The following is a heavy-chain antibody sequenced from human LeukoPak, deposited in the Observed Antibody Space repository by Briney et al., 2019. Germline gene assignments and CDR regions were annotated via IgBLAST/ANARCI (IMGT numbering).Heavy chain of an antibody. CDR2: INHSGST. J-gene: IGHJ1*01. V-gene: IGHV4-34*01. CDR1: GGSFSGYY. D-gene: IGHD5-24*01. CDR3: ARHLRWLQNAQFNL. Sequence: SETLSLTCAVYGGSFSGYYWSWIRQPPGKGLEWIGEINHSGSTNYNPSLKSRVTISVDTSKNPFSLRLTSATAADTATYYCARHLRWLQNAQFNLWGQGILVSVSS.